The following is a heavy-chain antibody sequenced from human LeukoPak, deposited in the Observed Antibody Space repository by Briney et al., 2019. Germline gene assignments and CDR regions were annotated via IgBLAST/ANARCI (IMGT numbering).Heavy chain of an antibody. D-gene: IGHD1-1*01. Sequence: ASVTVSCKTSGYSFTGYYLHWVRLAPGQGLEWMGWLNPYSGGTTYAQKFLGRVTMTRDTSISTASLELRRLRSDDTAVYYCARGLPAPDDLYFFDQWGQGTLVTVSS. CDR1: GYSFTGYY. V-gene: IGHV1-2*02. CDR3: ARGLPAPDDLYFFDQ. J-gene: IGHJ4*02. CDR2: LNPYSGGT.